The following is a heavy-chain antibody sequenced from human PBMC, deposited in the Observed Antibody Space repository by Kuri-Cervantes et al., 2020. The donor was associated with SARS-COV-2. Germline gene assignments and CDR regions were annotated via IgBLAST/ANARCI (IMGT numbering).Heavy chain of an antibody. J-gene: IGHJ4*02. CDR3: ARLIAVAGTT. V-gene: IGHV3-13*01. D-gene: IGHD6-19*01. CDR2: IGTAGDT. CDR1: GFTFSSYD. Sequence: GESLKISCAASGFTFSSYDMHWVRQATGKGLEWVSAIGTAGDTYYPGSVKGRFTISRENAKNSLYLQMNSLRAGDTAVYYCARLIAVAGTTWGQGTLVTGAS.